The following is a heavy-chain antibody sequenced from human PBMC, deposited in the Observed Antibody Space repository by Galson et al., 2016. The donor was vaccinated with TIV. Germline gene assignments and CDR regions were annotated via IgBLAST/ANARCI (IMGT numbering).Heavy chain of an antibody. J-gene: IGHJ3*02. CDR2: ISHSGST. Sequence: TLSLTCAVSGGFISNSNWWSWVRQPPGKGLEWIGEISHSGSTNYNPSLKSRVTISVDESRTHFSLNMNSVTAADTAVYFCARGYCSRTDCFRAFDIWGHGTMVTVSS. CDR1: GGFISNSNW. CDR3: ARGYCSRTDCFRAFDI. V-gene: IGHV4-4*01. D-gene: IGHD2-2*01.